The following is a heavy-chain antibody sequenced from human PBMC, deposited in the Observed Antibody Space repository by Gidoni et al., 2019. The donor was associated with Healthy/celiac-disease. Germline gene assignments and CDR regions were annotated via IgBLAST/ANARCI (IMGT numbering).Heavy chain of an antibody. Sequence: QVQLQQWGAGLLKPSETLSLTCAVYGGSFSGYYWSWIRQPPGKGLEWIGEINHSGSTNYNPSLKSRVTISVDTSKNQFSLKLSSVTAADTAVYYCARVSGSTRRWLQLGAFDYWGQGTLVTVSS. CDR2: INHSGST. J-gene: IGHJ4*02. V-gene: IGHV4-34*01. CDR3: ARVSGSTRRWLQLGAFDY. CDR1: GGSFSGYY. D-gene: IGHD5-12*01.